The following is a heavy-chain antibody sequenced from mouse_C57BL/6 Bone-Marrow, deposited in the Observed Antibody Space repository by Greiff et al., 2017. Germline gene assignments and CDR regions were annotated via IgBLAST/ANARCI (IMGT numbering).Heavy chain of an antibody. CDR3: ARGSYGWYFDV. D-gene: IGHD1-1*02. Sequence: EVQLQQSGPVLVKPGASVKMSCKASGYTFTDYYMNWVKQSHGKSLEWIGVINPYNGGTSYNQKFKGKATLTVDKSSSTAYMELNSLTSEDSAVYYCARGSYGWYFDVWGTGTTVTVSS. J-gene: IGHJ1*03. V-gene: IGHV1-19*01. CDR1: GYTFTDYY. CDR2: INPYNGGT.